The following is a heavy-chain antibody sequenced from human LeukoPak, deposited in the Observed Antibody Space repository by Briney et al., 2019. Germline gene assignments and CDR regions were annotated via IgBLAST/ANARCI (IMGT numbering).Heavy chain of an antibody. V-gene: IGHV4-38-2*01. D-gene: IGHD1-1*01. CDR3: ARRRAGTTGRYFDY. CDR2: IYQSGST. J-gene: IGHJ4*02. CDR1: GYFFSSGYY. Sequence: PAEPVSLICALSGYFFSSGYYWGWIRQPPGNGLEWIGSIYQSGSTYYNPSVKSRVTISVVTSKNESSLKLSSVTAADTAVYYCARRRAGTTGRYFDYWGQGTLVTVSS.